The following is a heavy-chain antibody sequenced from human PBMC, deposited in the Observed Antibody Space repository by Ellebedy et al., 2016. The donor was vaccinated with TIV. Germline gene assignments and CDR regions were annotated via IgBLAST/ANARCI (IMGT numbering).Heavy chain of an antibody. CDR2: IYYSGST. CDR1: GGFISSYY. Sequence: MPSETLSLTCTVSGGFISSYYWSWIRQLPRKGLEWIGYIYYSGSTNYNPSLKSRVTITVDTSKNQFSLKLSSVTAADTAVYYCASSLTMLRGGMDVWGQGTTVTVSS. V-gene: IGHV4-59*01. J-gene: IGHJ6*02. D-gene: IGHD3-10*01. CDR3: ASSLTMLRGGMDV.